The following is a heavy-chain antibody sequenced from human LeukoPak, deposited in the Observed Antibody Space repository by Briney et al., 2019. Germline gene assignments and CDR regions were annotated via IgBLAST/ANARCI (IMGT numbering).Heavy chain of an antibody. CDR1: GGSISSYY. V-gene: IGHV4-59*12. CDR3: ARYRTVVTSRNAFDI. CDR2: IYYSGST. D-gene: IGHD4-23*01. J-gene: IGHJ3*02. Sequence: SETLSLTCTVSGGSISSYYWSWIRQPPGKGLEWIGYIYYSGSTNYNPSLKSRVTISVDTSKNQFSLKLSSVTAADTAVYYCARYRTVVTSRNAFDIWGQGTMVTVSS.